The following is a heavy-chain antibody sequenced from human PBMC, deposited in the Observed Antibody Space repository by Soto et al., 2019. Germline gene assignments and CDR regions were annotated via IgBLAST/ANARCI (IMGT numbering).Heavy chain of an antibody. CDR2: INAGNGNT. V-gene: IGHV1-3*01. CDR1: GYTFTSYA. Sequence: ASVKVSCKASGYTFTSYARHWVRQAPGQRLEWMGWINAGNGNTKYSQKFQGRVTITRDTSASTAYMELSSLRSEDTAVYCCARGLSTIYGSGSYWPDDAFDIWGQGTMVTVSS. J-gene: IGHJ3*02. CDR3: ARGLSTIYGSGSYWPDDAFDI. D-gene: IGHD3-10*01.